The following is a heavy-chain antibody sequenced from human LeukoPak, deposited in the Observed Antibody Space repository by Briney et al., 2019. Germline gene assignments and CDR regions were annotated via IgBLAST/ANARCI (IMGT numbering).Heavy chain of an antibody. J-gene: IGHJ6*02. CDR2: IIPIFGTA. CDR1: GGTFSSYA. Sequence: SVKVSFTASGGTFSSYAISWVRQAPGQGLEWMGGIIPIFGTANYAQKFQGRVTITADESTSTAYMELSSLRSEDTAVYYCARRGFNWNDVLSYYGMDVWGQGTTVTVSS. D-gene: IGHD1-1*01. V-gene: IGHV1-69*01. CDR3: ARRGFNWNDVLSYYGMDV.